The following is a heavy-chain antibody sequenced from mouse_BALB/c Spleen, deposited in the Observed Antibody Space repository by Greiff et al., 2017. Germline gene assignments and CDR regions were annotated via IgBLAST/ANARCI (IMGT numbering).Heavy chain of an antibody. J-gene: IGHJ4*01. CDR1: GYTFTSYV. CDR2: INPYNDGT. V-gene: IGHV1-14*01. Sequence: VQLQQSGPELVKPGASVKMSCKASGYTFTSYVMHWVKQKPGQGLEWIGYINPYNDGTKYNEKFKGKATLTSDKSSSTAYLELSSLTSEDSAVYYCARGRRGGAMDYWGQGTSVTVSS. CDR3: ARGRRGGAMDY. D-gene: IGHD1-1*02.